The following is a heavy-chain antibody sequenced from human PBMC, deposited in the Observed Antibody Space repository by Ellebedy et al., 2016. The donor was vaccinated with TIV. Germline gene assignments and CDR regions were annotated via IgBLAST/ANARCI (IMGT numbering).Heavy chain of an antibody. CDR2: ISAYNGKP. CDR1: GFTFNSNG. CDR3: ARGLTMISPGVFDF. Sequence: VSVKVSCKASGFTFNSNGLSWVRQAPGQGLEWMGWISAYNGKPNYAQNFQGRVTMTTDTSTSTAYLELRSLRSDDTAVYFCARGLTMISPGVFDFWGQGTLVTVSS. D-gene: IGHD3-22*01. V-gene: IGHV1-18*04. J-gene: IGHJ4*02.